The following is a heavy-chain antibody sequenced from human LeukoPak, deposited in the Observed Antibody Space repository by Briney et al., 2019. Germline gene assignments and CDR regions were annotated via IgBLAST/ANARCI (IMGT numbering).Heavy chain of an antibody. J-gene: IGHJ4*02. CDR3: VRDRGWYHFDL. CDR2: NKGDGTSE. V-gene: IGHV3-7*01. D-gene: IGHD3-10*01. Sequence: WVAHNKGDGTSEKYLDSVKGRFTISRDNTKNSLFLQLNSLRAEDTGVYYCVRDRGWYHFDLWGQGTLVTVSS.